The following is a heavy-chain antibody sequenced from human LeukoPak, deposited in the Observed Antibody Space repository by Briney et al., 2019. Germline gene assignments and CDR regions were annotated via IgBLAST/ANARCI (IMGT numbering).Heavy chain of an antibody. V-gene: IGHV3-74*01. D-gene: IGHD6-13*01. CDR3: VRAKGGPGSTWAFDI. Sequence: GGSLRLSCAASGFTFNNYWMHWVRQAPGKGLVWASRLNSDGSSSAFADSMKGRFTISRDNAKNTLYLQMNSLRAEDTAVYFCVRAKGGPGSTWAFDIWGQGTMVTVSS. J-gene: IGHJ3*02. CDR2: LNSDGSSS. CDR1: GFTFNNYW.